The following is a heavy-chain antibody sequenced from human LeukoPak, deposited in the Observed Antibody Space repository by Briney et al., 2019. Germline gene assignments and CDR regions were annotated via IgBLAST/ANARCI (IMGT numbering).Heavy chain of an antibody. CDR1: GYTFTSYG. D-gene: IGHD6-19*01. CDR3: AREEEQWLVRWFDP. Sequence: ASVKVSCKASGYTFTSYGISWVRQAPGQGLEWMGGIIPIFGTANYAQKFQGRVTITADESTSTAYMELSSLRSEDTAVYYCAREEEQWLVRWFDPWGQGTLVTVSS. CDR2: IIPIFGTA. V-gene: IGHV1-69*13. J-gene: IGHJ5*02.